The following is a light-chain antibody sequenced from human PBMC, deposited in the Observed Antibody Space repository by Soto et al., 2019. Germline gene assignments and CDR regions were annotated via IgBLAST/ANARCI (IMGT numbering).Light chain of an antibody. CDR1: QSISNY. V-gene: IGKV1-39*01. J-gene: IGKJ1*01. CDR3: QQSFSSSWT. CDR2: AAS. Sequence: DIQMTHSPSSLSASVGDRVTITCRASQSISNYLNWYQQKPGKAPKFLIYAASSLQSGVPSRFSGSGSGTDFTLTISSLQREDFATYFCQQSFSSSWTFGPGTKVDI.